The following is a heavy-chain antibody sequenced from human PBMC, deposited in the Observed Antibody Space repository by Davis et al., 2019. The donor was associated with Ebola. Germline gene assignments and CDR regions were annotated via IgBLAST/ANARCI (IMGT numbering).Heavy chain of an antibody. V-gene: IGHV3-23*01. Sequence: GGSLRLSCAASGFTFSNYDMNWVRQAPGKGLEWVSTYGTSADTYYADSVKGRFTISRDNSKNTLYLQMNGLRVEDTAIYYCAKDTTNIWFDIWGQGTMVTVSS. CDR3: AKDTTNIWFDI. CDR1: GFTFSNYD. CDR2: GTSADT. D-gene: IGHD1-26*01. J-gene: IGHJ3*02.